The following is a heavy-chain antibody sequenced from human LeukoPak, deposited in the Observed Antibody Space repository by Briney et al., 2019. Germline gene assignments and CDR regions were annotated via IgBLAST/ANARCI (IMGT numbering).Heavy chain of an antibody. V-gene: IGHV1-2*02. CDR1: GYTFTGYY. CDR3: ARVDLLWFGELQFDY. Sequence: VKVSCKASGYTFTGYYMHWVRQAPGQGLEWMGWINPNSGGTNYAQKFQGRVTMTRDTSISTAYMELSRLRSDDTAVYYCARVDLLWFGELQFDYWGQGTLVTVSS. CDR2: INPNSGGT. D-gene: IGHD3-10*01. J-gene: IGHJ4*02.